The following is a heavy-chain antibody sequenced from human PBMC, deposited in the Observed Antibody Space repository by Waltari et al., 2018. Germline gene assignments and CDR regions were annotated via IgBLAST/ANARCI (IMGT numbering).Heavy chain of an antibody. D-gene: IGHD2-15*01. CDR3: ARWGYCSGGSCYWNLDY. Sequence: QVQLVQSGAEVKKPGASVKVSCKASGYTFTSSDINWVRPATGQGLEWMGWMNPNSGNTGYAQKFQGRVTMTRNTSISTAYMELSSLRSEDTAVYYCARWGYCSGGSCYWNLDYWGQGTLVTVSS. V-gene: IGHV1-8*02. J-gene: IGHJ4*02. CDR2: MNPNSGNT. CDR1: GYTFTSSD.